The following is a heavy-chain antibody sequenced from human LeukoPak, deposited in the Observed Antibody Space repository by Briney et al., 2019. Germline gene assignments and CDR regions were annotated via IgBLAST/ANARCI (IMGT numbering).Heavy chain of an antibody. CDR2: MYNVGGT. CDR1: GFTLSEIY. Sequence: GGSLSLFCAASGFTLSEIYMSWVGQAPGKGLEWVASMYNVGGTYYTGFGKSRFKMSRDHSKHILDLQMNSLRVEDTAVYYCARAPRIGGFAFDIWGQATMVTVSS. D-gene: IGHD3-3*01. CDR3: ARAPRIGGFAFDI. V-gene: IGHV3-66*01. J-gene: IGHJ3*02.